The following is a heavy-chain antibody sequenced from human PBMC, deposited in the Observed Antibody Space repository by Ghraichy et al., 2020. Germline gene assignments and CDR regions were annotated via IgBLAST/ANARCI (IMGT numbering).Heavy chain of an antibody. CDR2: ISGDAGSK. V-gene: IGHV3-43*02. Sequence: GGSLRLSCAASGFTFDDYAMHWVREIPGKGLEWLSVISGDAGSKHYADSVKDRFTISRDNRKDTLYLQLNSLRHEDTAVYYSAKDPSGRQPTSSQEIDIIEMELWDKGTAVPVSS. D-gene: IGHD3-10*01. CDR1: GFTFDDYA. J-gene: IGHJ6*03. CDR3: AKDPSGRQPTSSQEIDIIEMEL.